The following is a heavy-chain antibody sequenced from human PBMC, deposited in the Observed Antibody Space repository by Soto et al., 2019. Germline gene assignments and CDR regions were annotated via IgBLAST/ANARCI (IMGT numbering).Heavy chain of an antibody. V-gene: IGHV3-23*01. Sequence: EVQLLESGGGLVQPGGSLRLSCAVSGLTFSDYPMDWVRQAPGKGLEWISRISGSAVSTYYADSVKGRFTISRDNINNTLYLEMSSLRGEDTAVYYCAKPQSGSYYAAFDVWGQGTTVTVSS. D-gene: IGHD1-26*01. CDR3: AKPQSGSYYAAFDV. CDR2: ISGSAVST. J-gene: IGHJ3*01. CDR1: GLTFSDYP.